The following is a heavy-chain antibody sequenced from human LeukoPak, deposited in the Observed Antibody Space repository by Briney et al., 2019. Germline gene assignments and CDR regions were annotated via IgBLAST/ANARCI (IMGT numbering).Heavy chain of an antibody. CDR2: ISSSGATT. CDR3: AKNAGYSSGLYYFDY. CDR1: GFTFSSYE. Sequence: GGSLRLSCAASGFTFSSYEMNWVRQAPGKGLEWVSYISSSGATTYYADSVKGRFTISRDNSKNTVHLQMDSLRAEDSAIYYCAKNAGYSSGLYYFDYWGQGTLVTVSS. D-gene: IGHD5-18*01. J-gene: IGHJ4*02. V-gene: IGHV3-48*03.